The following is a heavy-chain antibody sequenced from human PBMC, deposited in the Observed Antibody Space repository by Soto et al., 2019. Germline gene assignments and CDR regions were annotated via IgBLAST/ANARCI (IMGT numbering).Heavy chain of an antibody. J-gene: IGHJ6*02. Sequence: LRLSCAASGFTFSSYGMHWVRQAPGKGLEWVAVISYDGSNKYYADSVKGRFTISRDNSKNTLYLQMNSLRAEDTAVYYCAKVLSPGRGYCSSTSCPNYYYYYGMDVWGQGTTVTVSS. D-gene: IGHD2-2*01. CDR1: GFTFSSYG. V-gene: IGHV3-30*18. CDR3: AKVLSPGRGYCSSTSCPNYYYYYGMDV. CDR2: ISYDGSNK.